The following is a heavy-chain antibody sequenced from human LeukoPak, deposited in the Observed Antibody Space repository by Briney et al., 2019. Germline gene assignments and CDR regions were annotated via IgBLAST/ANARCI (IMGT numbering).Heavy chain of an antibody. CDR2: INTNTGNP. V-gene: IGHV7-4-1*02. CDR3: ARLAVAGNPSRYYYYYYGMDV. Sequence: GASVKVSCKASGYTFTSYAMNWVRQAPGQGLEWMGWINTNTGNPTYAQGFTGRFVFSLDTSVSTAYLQISSLKAKDTAVYYCARLAVAGNPSRYYYYYYGMDVWGQGTTVTVSS. J-gene: IGHJ6*02. D-gene: IGHD6-19*01. CDR1: GYTFTSYA.